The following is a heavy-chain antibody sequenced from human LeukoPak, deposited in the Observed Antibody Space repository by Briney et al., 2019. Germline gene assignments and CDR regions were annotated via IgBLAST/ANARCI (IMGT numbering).Heavy chain of an antibody. CDR1: GGTFSSYA. CDR2: IIPIFGTA. Sequence: ASVTVSCKASGGTFSSYAISWVRQAPGQGLEWMGGIIPIFGTANYAQKFQGRVTITADESTSTAYMELSSLRSEDTAVYYCATGPTGDYGDYDFDYWGRGTLVTVSS. V-gene: IGHV1-69*01. D-gene: IGHD4-17*01. CDR3: ATGPTGDYGDYDFDY. J-gene: IGHJ4*02.